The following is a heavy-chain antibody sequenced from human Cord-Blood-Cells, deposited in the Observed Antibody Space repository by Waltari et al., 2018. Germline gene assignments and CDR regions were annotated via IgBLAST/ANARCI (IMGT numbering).Heavy chain of an antibody. Sequence: EVQLVESGGGLVQPGGSLRLSCAASGFTVSSNYMSWVRQAPGKGLEWVSVIYSGGSTYYADSVKGRFTISRHNSENTLYLQMNSLRAEDTAVYYCARARRDIVVVPAAMGAFDIWGQGTMVTVSS. D-gene: IGHD2-2*01. CDR2: IYSGGST. CDR3: ARARRDIVVVPAAMGAFDI. J-gene: IGHJ3*02. CDR1: GFTVSSNY. V-gene: IGHV3-53*04.